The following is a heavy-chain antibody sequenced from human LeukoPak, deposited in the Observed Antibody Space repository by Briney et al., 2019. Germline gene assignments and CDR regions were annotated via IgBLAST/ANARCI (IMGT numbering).Heavy chain of an antibody. V-gene: IGHV1-24*01. CDR3: VTAKEGHVYSAQYYLDN. CDR2: FDPVDGKT. D-gene: IGHD2-15*01. Sequence: ASVKVSCKVSGHTLTELSIHWVRQGPREGLEWMGGFDPVDGKTVYAQKFQGRFTMTEDTSTDTAHMELRSLRSEDSAVYYCVTAKEGHVYSAQYYLDNWGQGTLVTVSS. CDR1: GHTLTELS. J-gene: IGHJ4*02.